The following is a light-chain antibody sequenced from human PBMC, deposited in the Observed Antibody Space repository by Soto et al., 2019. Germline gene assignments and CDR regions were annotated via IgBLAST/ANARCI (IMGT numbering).Light chain of an antibody. J-gene: IGKJ5*01. CDR2: KAS. CDR1: QSISSA. V-gene: IGKV1-5*03. Sequence: DIQMTQSPSTLSASVGDRVTITCRASQSISSALAWHQQKPGKAPKLLIDKASSLQSGVQSRFSGGGSGTEFTLTISSLQPDDFATYYCQQYYSYPITFGQGTRLEIK. CDR3: QQYYSYPIT.